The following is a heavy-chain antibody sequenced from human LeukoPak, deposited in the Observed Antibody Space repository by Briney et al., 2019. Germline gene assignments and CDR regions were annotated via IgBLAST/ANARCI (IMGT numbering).Heavy chain of an antibody. V-gene: IGHV3-48*04. CDR3: ATRSTGDY. D-gene: IGHD6-6*01. Sequence: PGGSLRLSCAASGFTFSSYSMSWVRQAPGKGLEWVSYISSSSSTIYYADSVKGRFTISRDNAKNSLYLQMNSLRAEDTAVYYCATRSTGDYWGQGTLVTVSS. CDR2: ISSSSSTI. J-gene: IGHJ4*02. CDR1: GFTFSSYS.